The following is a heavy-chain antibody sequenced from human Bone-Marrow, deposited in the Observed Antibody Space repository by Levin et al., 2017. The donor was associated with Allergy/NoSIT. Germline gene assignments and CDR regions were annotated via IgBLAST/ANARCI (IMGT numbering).Heavy chain of an antibody. CDR2: ITGSGDRT. CDR1: GFTFSSYV. CDR3: AKGRYYGSGSYLNSFDD. J-gene: IGHJ4*01. V-gene: IGHV3-23*01. Sequence: HPGGSLRLSCAASGFTFSSYVLTWVRQAPGKGLEWVSLITGSGDRTYYADSVKGRFTVSRDNSKNALYLQMNSLRDEDTAVYSCAKGRYYGSGSYLNSFDDWGQGTLVTVSS. D-gene: IGHD3-10*01.